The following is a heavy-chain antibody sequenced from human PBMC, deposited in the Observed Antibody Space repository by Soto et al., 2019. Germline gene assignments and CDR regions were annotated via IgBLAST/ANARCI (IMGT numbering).Heavy chain of an antibody. CDR2: IYYSGST. D-gene: IGHD3-10*01. Sequence: SETLSLTCTVSGGSISSYYWSWIRQPPGKGLEWIGYIYYSGSTNYNPSLKSRVTISVDTSKNQFSLKLSSVTAADTAVYYCARGRDFYGSGSYYFDYWGQGTLVTVSS. V-gene: IGHV4-59*12. CDR1: GGSISSYY. J-gene: IGHJ4*02. CDR3: ARGRDFYGSGSYYFDY.